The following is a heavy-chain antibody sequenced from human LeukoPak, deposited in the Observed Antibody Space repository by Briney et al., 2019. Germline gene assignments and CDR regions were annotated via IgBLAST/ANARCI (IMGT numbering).Heavy chain of an antibody. J-gene: IGHJ3*02. V-gene: IGHV4-34*01. Sequence: PSETLSLTCAVYGGSFSGYYWSWIRQPPGKGLEWIGEINHSGSTNYNPSLKSRVTISVDTSKNQFSLKLSSVTAADTAVYYCARVGYCSSTSCYDAFDIWGQGTMVTVSS. CDR1: GGSFSGYY. CDR2: INHSGST. D-gene: IGHD2-2*01. CDR3: ARVGYCSSTSCYDAFDI.